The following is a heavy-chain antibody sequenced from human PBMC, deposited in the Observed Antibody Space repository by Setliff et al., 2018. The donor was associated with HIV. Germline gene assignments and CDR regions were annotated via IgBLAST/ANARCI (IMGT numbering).Heavy chain of an antibody. Sequence: GASVKVSCKASGYSFASHSLHWVRQAPGQELEWMGWINTGNGNTKYSQKFQDRVTITRDTSANTGYMELSGLRSEDTAVYYCARDRVPKRGYTYREPDFDSWGQGTLVTVSS. CDR1: GYSFASHS. CDR3: ARDRVPKRGYTYREPDFDS. V-gene: IGHV1-3*04. D-gene: IGHD5-12*01. J-gene: IGHJ5*01. CDR2: INTGNGNT.